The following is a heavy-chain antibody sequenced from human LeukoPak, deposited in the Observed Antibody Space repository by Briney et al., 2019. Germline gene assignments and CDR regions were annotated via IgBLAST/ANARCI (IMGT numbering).Heavy chain of an antibody. CDR2: MYYSGST. V-gene: IGHV4-39*01. CDR3: ARHRITIFGVVIPHAFDI. Sequence: SETLSLTCTVSGGSISSSSYYWGWIRQPPGKGLEWIGSMYYSGSTYYNPSLKSRVTISVDTSKNQFSLKLSSVAAADTAMYYCARHRITIFGVVIPHAFDIWGQGTMVTASS. D-gene: IGHD3-3*01. CDR1: GGSISSSSYY. J-gene: IGHJ3*02.